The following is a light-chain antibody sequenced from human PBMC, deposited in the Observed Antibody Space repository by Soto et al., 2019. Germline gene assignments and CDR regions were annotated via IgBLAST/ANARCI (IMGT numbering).Light chain of an antibody. J-gene: IGKJ5*01. V-gene: IGKV3-11*01. CDR1: QSISSY. CDR3: QQRSNWPPVIT. Sequence: EIVLTQSPGTLSLSPGERATLSCRVSQSISSYLAWYQQKPGQAPRLLIYDASKRATGIPARFSGRGSGTDFTLTISSLEPEDFAVYYCQQRSNWPPVITFGLGTRLEIK. CDR2: DAS.